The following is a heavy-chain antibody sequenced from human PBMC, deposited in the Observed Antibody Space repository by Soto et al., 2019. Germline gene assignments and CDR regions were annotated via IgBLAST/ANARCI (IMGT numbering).Heavy chain of an antibody. D-gene: IGHD3-22*01. CDR3: ARGLLDYYDSSGYYSIPGY. Sequence: QVQLVQSGAEVKKPGSSVKVSCTASGGTFSSYAISWVRQAPGQGLEWMGGIIPIFGTANYAQKFQGRVTITADESTSTAYMELSSLRSEDTAVYYCARGLLDYYDSSGYYSIPGYWGQGTLVTVSS. CDR1: GGTFSSYA. J-gene: IGHJ4*02. CDR2: IIPIFGTA. V-gene: IGHV1-69*01.